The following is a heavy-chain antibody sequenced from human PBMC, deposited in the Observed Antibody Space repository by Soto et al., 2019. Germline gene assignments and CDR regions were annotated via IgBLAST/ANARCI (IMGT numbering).Heavy chain of an antibody. D-gene: IGHD6-19*01. J-gene: IGHJ4*02. CDR2: ISSSSTTT. Sequence: EVQLVDSGGGLVEPGGSLRLSCAASGFTFNIHNMNWVRQAPGKGLEWISYISSSSTTTYYADSVKGRFTISRDNAKNSLYLQMNSLGDEDTAVYYCATSNFSSDPSLDYWGQGTLVTVSS. CDR1: GFTFNIHN. CDR3: ATSNFSSDPSLDY. V-gene: IGHV3-48*02.